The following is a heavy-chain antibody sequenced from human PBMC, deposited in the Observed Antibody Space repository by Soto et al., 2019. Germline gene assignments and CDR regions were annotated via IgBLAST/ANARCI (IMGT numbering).Heavy chain of an antibody. V-gene: IGHV3-48*01. Sequence: GGSLRLSCAASGFTFSSYSMNWVRQAPGKGLEWVSYISSSSSTIYYADSVKGRFTISRDNAKNSLYLQMNSLRAEDTAVYYCARDRPYILDSGYDYFDYWGQGTLVTVSS. CDR1: GFTFSSYS. CDR2: ISSSSSTI. J-gene: IGHJ4*02. CDR3: ARDRPYILDSGYDYFDY. D-gene: IGHD5-12*01.